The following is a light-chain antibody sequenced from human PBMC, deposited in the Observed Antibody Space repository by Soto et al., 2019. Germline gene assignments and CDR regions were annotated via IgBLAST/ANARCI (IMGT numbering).Light chain of an antibody. CDR3: QQYGSSPQWT. V-gene: IGKV3-20*01. J-gene: IGKJ1*01. CDR1: QSVSSSY. Sequence: DIVMTQSPGTLSLSPGERATLSCRASQSVSSSYLAWYQQKPGQAPRLLIYGASSRATGIPDRFSGSGSGTDFTLTISRLEPEDFAVYYCQQYGSSPQWTFGQGPK. CDR2: GAS.